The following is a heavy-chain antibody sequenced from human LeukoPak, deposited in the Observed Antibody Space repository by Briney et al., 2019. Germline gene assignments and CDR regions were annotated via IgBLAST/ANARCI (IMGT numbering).Heavy chain of an antibody. Sequence: QPGGSLRLSCAASGFTFSSYAMSWVRQAPGKGLEWVSAISGSGGSTYYADSVKGQFTISRDNSKNTLYLQMNSLRAEDTAVYYCAKGIAAPINFDYWGQGTLVTVSS. CDR3: AKGIAAPINFDY. D-gene: IGHD6-13*01. V-gene: IGHV3-23*01. J-gene: IGHJ4*02. CDR2: ISGSGGST. CDR1: GFTFSSYA.